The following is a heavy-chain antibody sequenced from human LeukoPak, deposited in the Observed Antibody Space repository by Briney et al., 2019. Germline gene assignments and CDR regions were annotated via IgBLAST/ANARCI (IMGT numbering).Heavy chain of an antibody. Sequence: SETLSLTCTVSGGSISSGGYYWSWIRQHPGKGLEWIGYIYYSGSTYHKPSLKSRVTVSVDTSKNQFSLKLSSVTAADTAVYYCARGRSLHYFDFWGQGTLVTVSS. CDR2: IYYSGST. CDR3: ARGRSLHYFDF. J-gene: IGHJ4*02. V-gene: IGHV4-31*03. CDR1: GGSISSGGYY.